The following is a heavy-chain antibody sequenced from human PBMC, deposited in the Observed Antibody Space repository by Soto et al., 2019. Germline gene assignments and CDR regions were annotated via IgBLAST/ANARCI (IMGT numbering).Heavy chain of an antibody. CDR2: INPSGGST. Sequence: GASVKVSCKASGYTFTSYYMHWVRQAPGQGLEWMGIINPSGGSTSYAQKFQGRVTMTRDTSTSTVYMELSSLRSEDTAVYYCASSPYSEYNWFDPWGQGTLVTAPQ. CDR3: ASSPYSEYNWFDP. CDR1: GYTFTSYY. D-gene: IGHD3-3*01. V-gene: IGHV1-46*03. J-gene: IGHJ5*02.